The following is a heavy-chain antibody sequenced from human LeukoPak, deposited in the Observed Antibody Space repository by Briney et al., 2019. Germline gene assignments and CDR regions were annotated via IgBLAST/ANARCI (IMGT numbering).Heavy chain of an antibody. CDR1: GYTFTGDY. CDR3: AREVREGSSSDY. Sequence: ASVKVSCKASGYTFTGDYMHWVRQAPGHGGEWMGWINPNSGGTNYAQKFQGRVTMTRETSISTAHMELSRLRSDDTAVYYCAREVREGSSSDYWGQGTLVTVSS. CDR2: INPNSGGT. J-gene: IGHJ4*02. V-gene: IGHV1-2*02. D-gene: IGHD6-6*01.